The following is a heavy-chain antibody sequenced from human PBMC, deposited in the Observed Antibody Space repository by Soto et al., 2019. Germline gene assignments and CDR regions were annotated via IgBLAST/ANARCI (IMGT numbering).Heavy chain of an antibody. CDR3: VKDLRRDVDYSAMDV. CDR1: NFVFGDYN. Sequence: GGSLRLSCSASNFVFGDYNMHWVRQPPGKGLQWVAYISYDGSNKYYSNSVKGRFTISRDNTKNSLYLQMISLRIEDTALYYCVKDLRRDVDYSAMDVWGQGTTVTVSS. CDR2: ISYDGSNK. J-gene: IGHJ6*02. V-gene: IGHV3-30*04.